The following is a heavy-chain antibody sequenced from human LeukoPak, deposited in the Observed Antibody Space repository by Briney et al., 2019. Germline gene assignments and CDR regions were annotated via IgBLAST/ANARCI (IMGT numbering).Heavy chain of an antibody. V-gene: IGHV1-46*01. CDR3: ARDGGGNYYDSSGWFDY. Sequence: ASVKVSCKASGYTFTSFYMHWVRQAPGQGLEWMGMINPSGGGTIYAQKFQGRVTMTRDMSTSTVYMELSSLRSEDTAVYSCARDGGGNYYDSSGWFDYWGQGTLVTVSS. CDR2: INPSGGGT. CDR1: GYTFTSFY. J-gene: IGHJ4*02. D-gene: IGHD3-22*01.